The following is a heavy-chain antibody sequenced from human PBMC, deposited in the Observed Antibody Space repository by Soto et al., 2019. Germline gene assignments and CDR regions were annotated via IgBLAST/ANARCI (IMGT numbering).Heavy chain of an antibody. CDR1: DYSMNSGYF. D-gene: IGHD1-1*01. V-gene: IGHV4-38-2*02. J-gene: IGHJ6*02. Sequence: SETLSLTCVVSDYSMNSGYFWGWIRQPPGKDLEWIGSIYHSGSTYYNPSLRSRVTISVDTSNNQFSLKLTSVTAADTAVYYCARDLWVEPELYYYGMDVWGQGTTVTVSS. CDR2: IYHSGST. CDR3: ARDLWVEPELYYYGMDV.